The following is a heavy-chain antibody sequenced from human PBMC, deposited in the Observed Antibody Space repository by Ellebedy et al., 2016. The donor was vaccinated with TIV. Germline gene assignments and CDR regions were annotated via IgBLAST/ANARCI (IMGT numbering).Heavy chain of an antibody. CDR2: IYPGDSDT. CDR1: GYSFTTYW. CDR3: ARMWNYFDS. V-gene: IGHV5-51*01. J-gene: IGHJ4*02. D-gene: IGHD2-21*01. Sequence: KVSCKASGYSFTTYWIGWVRQMPGKGLEWMGTIYPGDSDTRYSPSFQGQVTISADKSTNTAYLQWSSLKASDTAIYYCARMWNYFDSWGQGTLVTVSS.